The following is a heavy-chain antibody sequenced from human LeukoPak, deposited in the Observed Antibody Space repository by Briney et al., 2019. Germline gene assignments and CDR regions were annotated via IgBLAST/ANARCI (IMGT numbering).Heavy chain of an antibody. CDR3: ARGGKWTATGLYYYYMDV. Sequence: KVSCKASGGTFSSYAISWVRQAPGQGLEWMGRIIPIFGTRTYAQTFQGRLTITTDESTSTAYMELSSLRSEDTAVYYCARGGKWTATGLYYYYMDVWGKGTTVTVSS. V-gene: IGHV1-69*05. CDR1: GGTFSSYA. CDR2: IIPIFGTR. J-gene: IGHJ6*03. D-gene: IGHD4-23*01.